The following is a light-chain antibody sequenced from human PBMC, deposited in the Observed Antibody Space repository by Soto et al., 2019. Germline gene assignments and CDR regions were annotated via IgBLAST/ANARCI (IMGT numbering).Light chain of an antibody. V-gene: IGKV3-20*01. Sequence: IVLTHSPGTLSLSPGGRASLSCRSSEAISSNCLVWYQVKSGRAPRVLIHSASIRATDIPDRFSGGGSGTDFSLTISRLQREDFAVYYCQQCGSPPFTFGPGTKVDIK. J-gene: IGKJ3*01. CDR2: SAS. CDR1: EAISSNC. CDR3: QQCGSPPFT.